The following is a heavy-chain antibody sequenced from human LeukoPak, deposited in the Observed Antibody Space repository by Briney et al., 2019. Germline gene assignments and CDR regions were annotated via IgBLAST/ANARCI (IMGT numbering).Heavy chain of an antibody. CDR2: IYYSGST. V-gene: IGHV4-39*07. J-gene: IGHJ3*02. CDR1: GGSISSSSYY. CDR3: ARVRGVHYENGYAFDI. Sequence: SETLSLTCTVSGGSISSSSYYWGWIRQPPGKGLEWIGSIYYSGSTYYNPSLKSRVTISVDTSKNQFSLKLSSVTAADTAVYYCARVRGVHYENGYAFDIWGQGTMVTVSS. D-gene: IGHD3-16*01.